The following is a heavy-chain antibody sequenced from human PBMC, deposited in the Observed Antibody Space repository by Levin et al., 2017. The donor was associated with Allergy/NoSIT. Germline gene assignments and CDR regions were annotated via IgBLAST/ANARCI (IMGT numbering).Heavy chain of an antibody. CDR3: ARGLSLYCSRPSCNDNFYYYIDV. D-gene: IGHD2-15*01. J-gene: IGHJ6*03. V-gene: IGHV4-59*01. CDR1: GVPDRAISNYY. Sequence: NPSETLSLTCHVSGVPDRAISNYYWTWIRQPPGKGLELIGHIFYSGGTKYNPSLKRRATISGDMSKNQFSLQVTSVTAADTAVYFCARGLSLYCSRPSCNDNFYYYIDVWGKGTTVTVS. CDR2: IFYSGGT.